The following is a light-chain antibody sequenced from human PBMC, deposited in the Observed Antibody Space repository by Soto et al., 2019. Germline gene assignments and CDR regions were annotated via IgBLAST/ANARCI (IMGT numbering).Light chain of an antibody. Sequence: DIPMTQSPSSLSASVGDRVTITCRASQSISRYLNWYQHRPGKAPNLLIYAASTLQSGVPSRFRGSGSGTDFTLTITSLQPEDSATYYCQQGYTTPRYTFGQGTKLEIK. J-gene: IGKJ2*01. CDR2: AAS. V-gene: IGKV1-39*01. CDR1: QSISRY. CDR3: QQGYTTPRYT.